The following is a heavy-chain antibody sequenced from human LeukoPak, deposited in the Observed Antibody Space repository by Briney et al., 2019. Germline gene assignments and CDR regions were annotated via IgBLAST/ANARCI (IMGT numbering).Heavy chain of an antibody. CDR3: ARARRGYSYGYYFDY. CDR2: ISSSSSII. Sequence: PGGSLRLSCGASGFTFSSYSMNWVRQAPGKGREWVSYISSSSSIIYYADSVKRRFTISRDNDKNSLYLQMNSRRAEDTAVYYCARARRGYSYGYYFDYWGQGTLVTVSS. CDR1: GFTFSSYS. D-gene: IGHD5-18*01. J-gene: IGHJ4*02. V-gene: IGHV3-48*04.